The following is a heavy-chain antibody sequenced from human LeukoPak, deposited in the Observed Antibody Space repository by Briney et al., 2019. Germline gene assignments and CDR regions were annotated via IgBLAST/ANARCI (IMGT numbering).Heavy chain of an antibody. CDR3: ARVPTYCSSTSCYARFDY. Sequence: ASVKVSRKASGYTFTGYYMHWVRQAPGQGLEWMGWINSNSGGTNYAQKFQGRVTMTRDTSISTAYMELSRLRSDDTAVYYCARVPTYCSSTSCYARFDYWGQGTLVTVSS. CDR1: GYTFTGYY. CDR2: INSNSGGT. D-gene: IGHD2-2*01. J-gene: IGHJ4*02. V-gene: IGHV1-2*02.